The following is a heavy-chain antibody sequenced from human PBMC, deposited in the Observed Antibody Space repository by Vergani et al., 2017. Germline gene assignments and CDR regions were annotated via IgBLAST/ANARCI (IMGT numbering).Heavy chain of an antibody. D-gene: IGHD2-2*01. V-gene: IGHV3-23*01. CDR2: ISGQNFRT. J-gene: IGHJ6*03. Sequence: EVQLLESGGGSAQPGESLRLSCVASGFTFTAHGLNWVRQAPGKGLEWVSGISGQNFRTHYADSVKGRFTISRDDSKNTVYLQINSLRAEDTAVYYCATVVVPAPKWSTRYYYMDVWGKGTTVTVSS. CDR3: ATVVVPAPKWSTRYYYMDV. CDR1: GFTFTAHG.